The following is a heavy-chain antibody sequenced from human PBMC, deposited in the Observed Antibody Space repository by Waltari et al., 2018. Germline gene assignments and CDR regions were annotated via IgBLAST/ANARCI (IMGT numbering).Heavy chain of an antibody. CDR1: GDSLATNY. CDR3: ARALWRVGTRGDFFDI. Sequence: QVQLRESGPGLVKSSETLSLTCSVSGDSLATNYSRWVRQSPGKGLEWIGYVHASGSTDYNPSFRGRVTMSADASKNQFSLTLKSLTAADTATYFCARALWRVGTRGDFFDIWGRGTTVTVS. J-gene: IGHJ3*02. D-gene: IGHD1-7*01. CDR2: VHASGST. V-gene: IGHV4-4*08.